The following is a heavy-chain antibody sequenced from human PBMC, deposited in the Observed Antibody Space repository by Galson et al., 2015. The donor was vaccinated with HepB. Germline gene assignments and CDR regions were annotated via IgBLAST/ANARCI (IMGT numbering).Heavy chain of an antibody. Sequence: SLRLSCAASGFTFSDYYMSWIRQAPGKGLEWVSYISSSSSYTNYADSVKGRFTISRDNAKNSLYLQMNSLRAEDTAVYYCARAWGYSSSWYFDYWGQGTLVTVSS. CDR1: GFTFSDYY. CDR3: ARAWGYSSSWYFDY. CDR2: ISSSSSYT. V-gene: IGHV3-11*05. J-gene: IGHJ4*02. D-gene: IGHD6-13*01.